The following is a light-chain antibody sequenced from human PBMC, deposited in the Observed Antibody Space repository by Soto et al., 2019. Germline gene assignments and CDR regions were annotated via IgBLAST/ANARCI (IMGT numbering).Light chain of an antibody. V-gene: IGLV2-14*01. CDR3: SSYTSSSTSVI. CDR2: DVT. CDR1: SSDVGGYNY. J-gene: IGLJ2*01. Sequence: QSALTQPASVSGSPGQSITISCTGTSSDVGGYNYVSWYQQHPGKAPKLMIYDVTNRPSGVSNRFSGSKSGNTASLTISGLQAEDEAEYYCSSYTSSSTSVIFGGGTKLTVL.